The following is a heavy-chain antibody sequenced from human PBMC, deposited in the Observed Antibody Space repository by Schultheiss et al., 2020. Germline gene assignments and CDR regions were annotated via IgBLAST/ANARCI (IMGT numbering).Heavy chain of an antibody. V-gene: IGHV4-59*05. CDR2: IYYSGST. D-gene: IGHD5-18*01. CDR3: ARQATWIQLGFDT. CDR1: GGSFSGYY. J-gene: IGHJ5*02. Sequence: SETLSLTCTVYGGSFSGYYWSWIRQPPGKGLEWIGSIYYSGSTYYNPSLKSRVTISVDTSKNQFSLKLSSVTAADTAVYYCARQATWIQLGFDTWGQGTLVTVSS.